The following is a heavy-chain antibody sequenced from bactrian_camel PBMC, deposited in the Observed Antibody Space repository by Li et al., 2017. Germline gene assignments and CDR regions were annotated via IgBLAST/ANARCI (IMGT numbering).Heavy chain of an antibody. J-gene: IGHJ4*01. CDR1: DYMAGTLC. CDR3: AATAGGWLASTALKSSTYPY. CDR2: TYSGDGST. V-gene: IGHV3S40*01. D-gene: IGHD1*01. Sequence: VQLVESGGGSVQAGGSLRLSCAASDYMAGTLCMGWFRQAPGKEREGVATTYSGDGSTYYADAVNGRFWISRDNARAMVYLQMTGLKPEDSGMYFCAATAGGWLASTALKSSTYPYWGQGTQVTVS.